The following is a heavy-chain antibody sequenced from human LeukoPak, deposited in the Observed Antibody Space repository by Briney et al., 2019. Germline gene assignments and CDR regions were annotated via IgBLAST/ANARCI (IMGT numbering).Heavy chain of an antibody. D-gene: IGHD1-26*01. Sequence: GGSLRLSCAASGFTFSSYWMHWVRQAPGKGLVWVSRINSDGSSTSYADSVKGRFTISRDNAKNTLYLQMNSLKTEDTAVYYCTRDLHAEVHLVGATGIFDYWGQGTLVTVSS. CDR1: GFTFSSYW. V-gene: IGHV3-74*01. CDR2: INSDGSST. CDR3: TRDLHAEVHLVGATGIFDY. J-gene: IGHJ4*02.